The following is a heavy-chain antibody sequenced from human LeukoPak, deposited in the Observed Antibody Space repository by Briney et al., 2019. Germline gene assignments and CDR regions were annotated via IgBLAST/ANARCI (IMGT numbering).Heavy chain of an antibody. J-gene: IGHJ4*02. V-gene: IGHV5-51*01. D-gene: IGHD3-10*01. CDR1: GYSFTSYW. Sequence: GESLQISCKGSGYSFTSYWIGWVRQMPGKGLEWMGIIYPGDSDTRYSPSFQGQVTISADKSISTAYLQWSSLKASDTAMYYCARSYYGSGSYSTNDYWGQGTLVTVSS. CDR3: ARSYYGSGSYSTNDY. CDR2: IYPGDSDT.